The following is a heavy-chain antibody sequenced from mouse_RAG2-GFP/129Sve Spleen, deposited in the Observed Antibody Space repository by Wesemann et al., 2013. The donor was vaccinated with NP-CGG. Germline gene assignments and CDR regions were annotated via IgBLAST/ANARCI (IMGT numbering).Heavy chain of an antibody. Sequence: QVQLQQPGAELVKPGASVKMSCKASGYTFTSYNMHWVKQTPGQGLEWIGAIYPGNGDTSYNQKFKGKATLTADKSSSTAYMQLSSLTSEDSAVYYCARGYGNYEGYAMDYWGQGTSVTVSS. CDR3: ARGYGNYEGYAMDY. D-gene: IGHD2-10*02. V-gene: IGHV1-12*01. CDR2: IYPGNGDT. CDR1: GYTFTSYN. J-gene: IGHJ4*01.